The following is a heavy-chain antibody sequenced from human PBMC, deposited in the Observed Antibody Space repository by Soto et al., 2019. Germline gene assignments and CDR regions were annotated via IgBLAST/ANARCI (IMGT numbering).Heavy chain of an antibody. Sequence: SETLSHNCTVSGGSISSGNYYWCWIRQPPGKGLEWIGFISYSGTTHYSASLRSRVSISVDTSKNQFSLKLSSVTAADTAVYYCARFDWLFSAFAIWGQGTMVT. J-gene: IGHJ3*02. CDR2: ISYSGTT. D-gene: IGHD3-9*01. CDR1: GGSISSGNYY. CDR3: ARFDWLFSAFAI. V-gene: IGHV4-30-4*02.